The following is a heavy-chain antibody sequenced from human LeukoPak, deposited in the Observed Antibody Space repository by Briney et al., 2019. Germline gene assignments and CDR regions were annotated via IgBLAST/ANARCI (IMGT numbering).Heavy chain of an antibody. CDR1: GFTFSSYA. D-gene: IGHD2-21*02. CDR2: ISGSGGST. Sequence: GGSLRLSYAASGFTFSSYAMSWVRQAPGKGLEWVSAISGSGGSTYYADSVKGRFTISRDNSKNTLYLQMNSLRAEDTAVYYCARDLSIVVVTAILGYWGQGTLVTVSS. CDR3: ARDLSIVVVTAILGY. J-gene: IGHJ4*02. V-gene: IGHV3-23*01.